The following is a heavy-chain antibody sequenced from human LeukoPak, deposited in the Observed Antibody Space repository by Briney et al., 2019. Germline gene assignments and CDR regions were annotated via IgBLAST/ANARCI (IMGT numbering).Heavy chain of an antibody. D-gene: IGHD2-21*02. V-gene: IGHV4-39*01. Sequence: SETLSLTCTVSGGSISSSSYYWGWIRQPPGKGLEWIGSIYYSGSTYYNPSLKSRVTISVDTSKNQFSLKLSSGTAADTAVYYCARQLAYCGGDCYTYSFDYWGQGTLVTVSS. CDR2: IYYSGST. CDR3: ARQLAYCGGDCYTYSFDY. CDR1: GGSISSSSYY. J-gene: IGHJ4*02.